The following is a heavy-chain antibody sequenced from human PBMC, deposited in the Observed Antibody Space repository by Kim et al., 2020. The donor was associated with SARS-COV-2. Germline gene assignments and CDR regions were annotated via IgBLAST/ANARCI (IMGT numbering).Heavy chain of an antibody. J-gene: IGHJ4*02. V-gene: IGHV4-39*01. CDR2: IDTRGNT. CDR3: ARHLPGSSWFDY. Sequence: QPAGDELGGIGGIDTRGNTYYGPSLKSRLTRSVETSKNQFSLRLSSVTAADTAVFYCARHLPGSSWFDYWGQGTLVTVSS. D-gene: IGHD6-13*01.